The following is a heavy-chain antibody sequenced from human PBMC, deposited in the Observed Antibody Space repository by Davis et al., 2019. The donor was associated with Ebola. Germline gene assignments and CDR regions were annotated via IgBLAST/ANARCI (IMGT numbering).Heavy chain of an antibody. D-gene: IGHD3-22*01. J-gene: IGHJ4*02. Sequence: GSSLKISCAASEFTFSGYWMHWVRQAPGKGLVWVSRVSRDGSITGYADSVKGRFTISRDNAKNTLFLQMNRLSDEDTAFYFCAREGIGDYDIDDWGQGALVTVSS. CDR3: AREGIGDYDIDD. CDR1: EFTFSGYW. CDR2: VSRDGSIT. V-gene: IGHV3-74*01.